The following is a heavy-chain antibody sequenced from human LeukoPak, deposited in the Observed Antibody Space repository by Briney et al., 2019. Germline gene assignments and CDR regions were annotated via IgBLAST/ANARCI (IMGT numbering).Heavy chain of an antibody. J-gene: IGHJ4*01. CDR3: ARTVGARTFYFDH. Sequence: SQTLSLTCTVSGGSISSGGYYWSWIRQPPGKGLEWIGYIYHSGSTYYNPSLKSRVTISVDRSKNQFSLKLSSATAADTAVYYCARTVGARTFYFDHWGHGTLVTVSS. CDR2: IYHSGST. CDR1: GGSISSGGYY. D-gene: IGHD1-26*01. V-gene: IGHV4-30-2*01.